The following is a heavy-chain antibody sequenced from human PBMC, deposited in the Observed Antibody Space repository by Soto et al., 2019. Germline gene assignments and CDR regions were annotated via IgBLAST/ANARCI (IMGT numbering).Heavy chain of an antibody. CDR2: ILYDGSND. CDR1: GFTFSNYG. CDR3: ARDRWEFQLFYYGLDV. Sequence: QVQLVESGGGVVQPGRSLRLSCAASGFTFSNYGMHWVRQAPGKGLEWVAIILYDGSNDYYVDSVKGRFTISRDNSKNTLSLQMNSLRAEDTAVYYCARDRWEFQLFYYGLDVWGQGTTVTVSS. V-gene: IGHV3-33*01. J-gene: IGHJ6*02. D-gene: IGHD1-26*01.